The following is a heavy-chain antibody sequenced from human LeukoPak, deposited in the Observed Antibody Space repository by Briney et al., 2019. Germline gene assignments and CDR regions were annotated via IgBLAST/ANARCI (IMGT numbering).Heavy chain of an antibody. CDR1: GGSFSGYY. Sequence: SETLSLTCAVYGGSFSGYYWSWIRQPPGKGLEWIGEINHSGSTNYNPSLKSRVTISVDTSKNQFSLKLSSVTAADTAVYYCARVSLPDYGDYSWFDPWGQGTLVTVSS. V-gene: IGHV4-34*01. CDR3: ARVSLPDYGDYSWFDP. CDR2: INHSGST. D-gene: IGHD4-17*01. J-gene: IGHJ5*02.